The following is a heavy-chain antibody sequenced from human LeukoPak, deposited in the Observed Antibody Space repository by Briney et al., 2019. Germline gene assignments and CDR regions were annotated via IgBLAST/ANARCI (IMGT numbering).Heavy chain of an antibody. CDR3: AKGSMGRCSGNSCYSVY. Sequence: GRSLRLSCAASGFTFSNYGMHWVRQAPGKGLEWVAVMSYDGSNKYYADSVKGRFTISRDNSKNTLYLQMNSLRVEDTAVYYCAKGSMGRCSGNSCYSVYWGQGTLVTVSS. D-gene: IGHD5-12*01. J-gene: IGHJ4*02. CDR2: MSYDGSNK. CDR1: GFTFSNYG. V-gene: IGHV3-30*18.